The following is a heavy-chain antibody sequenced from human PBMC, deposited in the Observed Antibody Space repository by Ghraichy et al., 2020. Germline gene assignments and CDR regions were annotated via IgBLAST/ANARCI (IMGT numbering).Heavy chain of an antibody. V-gene: IGHV1-2*02. CDR3: ARDESRPSGYFDL. D-gene: IGHD3-10*01. CDR2: INPNSGGT. CDR1: GYTFTGYY. J-gene: IGHJ2*01. Sequence: ALVKVSCKASGYTFTGYYMHWVRQAPGQGLEWMGWINPNSGGTNYAQKFQGRVIMTRDTSISTAYMELSRLRSDDTAVYYCARDESRPSGYFDLWGRGTLVTVSS.